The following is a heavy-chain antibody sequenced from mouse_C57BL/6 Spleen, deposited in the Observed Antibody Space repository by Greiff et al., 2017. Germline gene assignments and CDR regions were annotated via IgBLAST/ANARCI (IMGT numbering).Heavy chain of an antibody. CDR2: IYPGDGDT. Sequence: VQLQQSGPELVKPGASVKISCKASGYAFSSSWMNWVKQRPGKGLEWIGRIYPGDGDTNYNGKFKGKATLTADKSSSTAYMQLSSLTSEDSAVYFCARAYPLYSNYSYYAMDYWGQGTSVTVSS. D-gene: IGHD2-5*01. J-gene: IGHJ4*01. V-gene: IGHV1-82*01. CDR1: GYAFSSSW. CDR3: ARAYPLYSNYSYYAMDY.